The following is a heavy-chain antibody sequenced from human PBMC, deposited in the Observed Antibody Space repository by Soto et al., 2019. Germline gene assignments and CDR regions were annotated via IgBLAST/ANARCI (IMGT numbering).Heavy chain of an antibody. CDR2: IRSKAYGGTT. Sequence: EVQLVESGGGLVQPGRSLRLSCTASGFTFGDYAMSWFRQAPGKGLEWVGFIRSKAYGGTTEYAASVKGRFTISRDDSKSIAYLQMNSLKTEDTAVYYCTREVGGYGDFIDYWGQGTLVTVSS. CDR1: GFTFGDYA. D-gene: IGHD4-17*01. CDR3: TREVGGYGDFIDY. V-gene: IGHV3-49*03. J-gene: IGHJ4*02.